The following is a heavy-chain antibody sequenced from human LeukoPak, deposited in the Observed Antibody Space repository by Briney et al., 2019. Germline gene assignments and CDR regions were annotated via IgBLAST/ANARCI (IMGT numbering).Heavy chain of an antibody. CDR1: GFTYSTFE. V-gene: IGHV3-48*03. D-gene: IGHD1-26*01. CDR3: ASLWELHY. J-gene: IGHJ4*02. CDR2: INSGGDTI. Sequence: GGSLRLSCAASGFTYSTFEMNWVRQAPGKGLEWISYINSGGDTIYYADSVKGRFTVSRDNAKNSLYLRMNSLRAEDTAVYYCASLWELHYWGQGTLVTVSS.